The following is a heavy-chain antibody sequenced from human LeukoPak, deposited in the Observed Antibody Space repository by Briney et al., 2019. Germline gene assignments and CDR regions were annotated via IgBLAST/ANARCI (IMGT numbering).Heavy chain of an antibody. CDR2: INRDGSST. CDR1: GFTFSDYW. V-gene: IGHV3-74*01. J-gene: IGHJ3*02. CDR3: ELGYCSSTSCPRTAFDI. D-gene: IGHD2-2*01. Sequence: GGSLRLSCAASGFTFSDYWVHWVRQAPGKGLVWVSRINRDGSSTSYADSVKGRFTISRDNAKNTLYLQMNSLRAEDTAVYYCELGYCSSTSCPRTAFDIWGQGTMVTVSS.